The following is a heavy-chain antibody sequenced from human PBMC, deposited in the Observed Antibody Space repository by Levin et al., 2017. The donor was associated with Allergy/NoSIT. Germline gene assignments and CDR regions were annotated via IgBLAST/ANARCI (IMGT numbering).Heavy chain of an antibody. CDR2: ISSSSAYI. V-gene: IGHV3-21*01. CDR1: GVTSNNYT. J-gene: IGHJ6*02. Sequence: GGSLRLSCVVSGVTSNNYTVTRVRQPPGKGLEWVSSISSSSAYIHYADSVKGRFTVSRDNAEKSLYLQMNSLRAEDTAIYYCASRIKAPGGLDVWGQGTAVTVSS. D-gene: IGHD3-10*01. CDR3: ASRIKAPGGLDV.